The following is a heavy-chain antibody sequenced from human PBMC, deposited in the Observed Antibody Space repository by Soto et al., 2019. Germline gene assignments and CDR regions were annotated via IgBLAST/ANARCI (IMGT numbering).Heavy chain of an antibody. CDR1: GGSFSGYY. J-gene: IGHJ2*01. CDR3: ARGGYFDL. V-gene: IGHV4-34*01. Sequence: QVQLQQWGAGLLKPSETLSLTCAVYGGSFSGYYWSWIRQPPGKGLEWIGEINHSGSTNYNPSLKSRVTISVDTSKNQFSLKLSSMPAADTAVYYCARGGYFDLWGRGTLVTVSS. CDR2: INHSGST.